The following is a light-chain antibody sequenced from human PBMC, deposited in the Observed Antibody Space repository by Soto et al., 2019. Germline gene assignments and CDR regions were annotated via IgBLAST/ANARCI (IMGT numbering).Light chain of an antibody. J-gene: IGLJ2*01. Sequence: SYELTQPLSVSVALGQMARITCGGNNIGHKNVHWYQQKAGQAPVLVIYRDSNRPPGIPERLSGSNSGNTATLTISGAQAGDEADYYCQVWDNNIVVFGGGTKLTVL. CDR3: QVWDNNIVV. CDR1: NIGHKN. CDR2: RDS. V-gene: IGLV3-9*01.